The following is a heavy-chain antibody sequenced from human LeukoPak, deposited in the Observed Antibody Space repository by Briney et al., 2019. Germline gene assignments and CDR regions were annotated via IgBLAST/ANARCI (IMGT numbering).Heavy chain of an antibody. CDR3: ARRRLRPSIDY. CDR2: IYFSGST. D-gene: IGHD4-17*01. V-gene: IGHV4-39*01. CDR1: GGSISSSSYY. Sequence: ASETLSLTCTVSGGSISSSSYYWGWIRRPPGKGLEWIGTIYFSGSTYYNPSLKSRVTISEDTSKNQFSLKLSSVTAADTAVYYCARRRLRPSIDYWGQGTLVTVSS. J-gene: IGHJ4*02.